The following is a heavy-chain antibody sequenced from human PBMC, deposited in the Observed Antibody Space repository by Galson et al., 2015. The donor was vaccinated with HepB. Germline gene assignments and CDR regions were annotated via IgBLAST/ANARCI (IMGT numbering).Heavy chain of an antibody. V-gene: IGHV3-9*01. Sequence: SLRLSCAASGFIFDDYTMHWVRQAPGKGLEWVSGINWNSGRIGYADSVKGRFSISRDNAKKSLYLQMNNLRAEDTALYYCAKDRNLHYLDSSGTSFDYWGQGTLVTASS. CDR2: INWNSGRI. CDR3: AKDRNLHYLDSSGTSFDY. CDR1: GFIFDDYT. D-gene: IGHD3-22*01. J-gene: IGHJ4*02.